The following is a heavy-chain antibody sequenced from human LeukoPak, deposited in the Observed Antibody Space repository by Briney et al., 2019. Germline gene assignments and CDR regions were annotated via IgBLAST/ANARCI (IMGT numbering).Heavy chain of an antibody. V-gene: IGHV3-48*03. CDR3: ARDPPGRLLECYFDF. D-gene: IGHD6-6*01. CDR1: GFSFSSYE. Sequence: PGGSLRLSCAASGFSFSSYEMNWVRQAPGKGLEWVSYVSSSGGTKYYADSVKGRFTISRDNTKNSLYLEMNSLRAEDTAIYYCARDPPGRLLECYFDFWGQGTLVTVSS. J-gene: IGHJ4*02. CDR2: VSSSGGTK.